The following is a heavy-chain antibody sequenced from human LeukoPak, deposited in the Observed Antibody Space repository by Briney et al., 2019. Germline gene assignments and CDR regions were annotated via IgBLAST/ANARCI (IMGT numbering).Heavy chain of an antibody. CDR3: AKDPSLAARGVSYFDY. J-gene: IGHJ4*02. CDR1: GFTVSSNY. CDR2: ISGSGGST. D-gene: IGHD6-6*01. Sequence: GGSLRLSCAASGFTVSSNYMSWVRQAPGKGLEWVSAISGSGGSTYYADSVKGRFTISRDNSKNTLYLQMNSLRAEDTAVYYCAKDPSLAARGVSYFDYWGQGTLVTVSS. V-gene: IGHV3-23*01.